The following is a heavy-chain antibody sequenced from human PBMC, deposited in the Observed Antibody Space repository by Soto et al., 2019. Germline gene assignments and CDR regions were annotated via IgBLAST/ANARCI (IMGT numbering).Heavy chain of an antibody. Sequence: QVQLQESGPGLVKPSQTLSLTCTVSGGSISSGGYYWSWIRQHPGKGLEWIGYIYYSGSTYYNPSLKSRVTISVDTSKNQFSLKLSSVTAADTAVYYCARASGDARYYYYYYGMDVWGQGTTVTVSS. V-gene: IGHV4-31*03. CDR1: GGSISSGGYY. D-gene: IGHD4-17*01. CDR3: ARASGDARYYYYYYGMDV. J-gene: IGHJ6*02. CDR2: IYYSGST.